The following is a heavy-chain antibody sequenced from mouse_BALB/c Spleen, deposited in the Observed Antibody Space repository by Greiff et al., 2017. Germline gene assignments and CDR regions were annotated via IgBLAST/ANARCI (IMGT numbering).Heavy chain of an antibody. V-gene: IGHV1S22*01. J-gene: IGHJ4*01. D-gene: IGHD2-1*01. CDR1: GYTFTSYW. CDR2: IYPGSGST. Sequence: LQQPGSELVRPGASVKLSCKASGYTFTSYWMHWVKQRPGQGLEWIGNIYPGSGSTNYDEKFKSKATLTVDTSSSTAYMQLSSLTSEDSAVYYCTKGGYGNYYWGQGTSVTVSS. CDR3: TKGGYGNYY.